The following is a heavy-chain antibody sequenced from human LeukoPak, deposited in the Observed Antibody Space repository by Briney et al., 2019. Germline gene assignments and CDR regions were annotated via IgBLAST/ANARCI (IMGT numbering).Heavy chain of an antibody. CDR1: GFTFSSYE. Sequence: PGGSLRLSCAASGFTFSSYEMNWVRQAPGKGLEWVSYISSSSSTIYYADSVKGRFTISRDNAKNSLYLQMNSLRAEDTAVYYCARDGVLRYFDWLFQVAYYMDVWGKGTTVTVSS. CDR3: ARDGVLRYFDWLFQVAYYMDV. V-gene: IGHV3-48*01. CDR2: ISSSSSTI. J-gene: IGHJ6*03. D-gene: IGHD3-9*01.